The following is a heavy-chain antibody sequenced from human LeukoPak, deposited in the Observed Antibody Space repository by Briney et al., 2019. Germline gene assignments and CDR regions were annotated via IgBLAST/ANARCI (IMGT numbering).Heavy chain of an antibody. J-gene: IGHJ4*02. CDR3: SRVTVGATADYFDY. Sequence: GGSLRLSCAASGFPFSTYSMNWVRQAPGKGLKWLSYISSGSSTIYYADSVKGRFAISRDNARNSVYLQMNGLRAEDTAVYYCSRVTVGATADYFDYWGQGTLVTVSS. CDR2: ISSGSSTI. D-gene: IGHD1-26*01. CDR1: GFPFSTYS. V-gene: IGHV3-48*01.